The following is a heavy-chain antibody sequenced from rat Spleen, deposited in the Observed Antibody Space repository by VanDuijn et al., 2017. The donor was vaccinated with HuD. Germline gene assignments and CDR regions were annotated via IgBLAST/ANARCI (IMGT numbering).Heavy chain of an antibody. V-gene: IGHV5-7*01. CDR2: ISSDGSST. D-gene: IGHD4-6*01. J-gene: IGHJ2*01. Sequence: EVQLVESDGGLVQPGRSLRLSCAASGFTFSDYNMAWVRQAPRKGLEWVATISSDGSSTYYRDSVKGRFTVSRDNAKSTLSLQMDSLRSEDTATYYCARHWGYWGQGVMVTVSS. CDR3: ARHWGY. CDR1: GFTFSDYN.